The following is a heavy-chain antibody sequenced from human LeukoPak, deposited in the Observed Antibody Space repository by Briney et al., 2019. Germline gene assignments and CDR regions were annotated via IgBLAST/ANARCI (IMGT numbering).Heavy chain of an antibody. V-gene: IGHV4-34*01. CDR1: GGSFSGYY. CDR3: ARGHRITIFGVVYYYYYYGMDV. D-gene: IGHD3-3*01. Sequence: PSEALSLTCAVYGGSFSGYYWSWIRQPPGKGLEWIGEINHSGSTNYNPSLKSRVTMSVDTPKNQFSLKLSSVTAADTAVYYCARGHRITIFGVVYYYYYYGMDVWGQGTTVTVSS. CDR2: INHSGST. J-gene: IGHJ6*02.